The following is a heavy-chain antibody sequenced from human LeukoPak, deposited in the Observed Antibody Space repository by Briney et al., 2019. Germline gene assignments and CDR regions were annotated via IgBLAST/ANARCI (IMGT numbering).Heavy chain of an antibody. CDR2: LDPEDGET. V-gene: IGHV1-24*01. D-gene: IGHD6-19*01. Sequence: ASVKVSCKVSGYTLTELSMHWVRQAPGKGLEWMGGLDPEDGETIYAQKSQGRVTMTEDTSTDTAYMELSSLRSEDTAVYYCATAVPGGWYVQAFGYWGQGTLVTVSS. CDR1: GYTLTELS. J-gene: IGHJ4*02. CDR3: ATAVPGGWYVQAFGY.